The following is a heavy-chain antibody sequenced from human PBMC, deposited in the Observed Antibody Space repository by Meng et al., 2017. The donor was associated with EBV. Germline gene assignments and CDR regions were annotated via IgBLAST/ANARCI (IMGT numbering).Heavy chain of an antibody. CDR3: ARGVEENGSHYPFDS. J-gene: IGHJ4*02. CDR1: GYSFRNYA. Sequence: QVQVVETGLYVKRPRAPMKVACKASGYSFRNYAINWMRQVPGQGREWMGWINTYSGKATFAQGFTGRFVFSLDTPVTTAHLQISGLKTEDSAVYYCARGVEENGSHYPFDSWGQGTLVTVSS. D-gene: IGHD1-1*01. V-gene: IGHV7-4-1*02. CDR2: INTYSGKA.